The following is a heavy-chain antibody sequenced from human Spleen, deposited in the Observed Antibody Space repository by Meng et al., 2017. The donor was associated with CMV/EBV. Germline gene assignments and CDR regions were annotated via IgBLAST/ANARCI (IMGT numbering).Heavy chain of an antibody. CDR1: GFTFTYYG. Sequence: GESLKISCAASGFTFTYYGMHWVRQAPGKGPEWVAGLWYDGSNKHYADSVKGRFTVSRDNSKDTLYLQINSLRAGDTAVYYCAKAIESCGNMDYNYYGMDVWGQGTTVTVSS. CDR2: LWYDGSNK. CDR3: AKAIESCGNMDYNYYGMDV. V-gene: IGHV3-33*06. D-gene: IGHD4-23*01. J-gene: IGHJ6*02.